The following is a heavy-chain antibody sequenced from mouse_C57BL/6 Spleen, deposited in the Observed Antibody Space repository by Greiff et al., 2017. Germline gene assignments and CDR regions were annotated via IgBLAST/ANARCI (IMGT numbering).Heavy chain of an antibody. J-gene: IGHJ2*01. D-gene: IGHD2-1*01. Sequence: EVKLMESGGGLVKPGGSLKLSCAASGFTFSDYGMHWVRQAPEKGLEWVAYISSGSSTIYYADTVKGRFTIARDNAKNTLFLQMTSLRSEDTAMYYCASTMGNYFDYWGQGTTLTVSS. CDR3: ASTMGNYFDY. CDR1: GFTFSDYG. V-gene: IGHV5-17*01. CDR2: ISSGSSTI.